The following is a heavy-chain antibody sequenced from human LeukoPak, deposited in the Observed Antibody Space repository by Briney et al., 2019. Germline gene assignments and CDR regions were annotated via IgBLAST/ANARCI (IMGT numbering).Heavy chain of an antibody. D-gene: IGHD6-19*01. V-gene: IGHV4-59*01. Sequence: SETLSLTCTVSGGSISSYYWSWIRQPPGKGLEWMGYIYYSGSTNYNPSLKSRVTISVDTSKNQFSLKLSSVTAADTAVYYCARVVGSGWYELDYWGQGTLVTASS. J-gene: IGHJ4*02. CDR1: GGSISSYY. CDR2: IYYSGST. CDR3: ARVVGSGWYELDY.